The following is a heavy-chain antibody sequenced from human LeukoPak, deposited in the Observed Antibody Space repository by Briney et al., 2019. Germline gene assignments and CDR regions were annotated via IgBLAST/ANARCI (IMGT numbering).Heavy chain of an antibody. CDR1: GGSISSSSYY. CDR3: ARDEDGSGLS. J-gene: IGHJ4*02. CDR2: IYHSGST. V-gene: IGHV4-30-2*01. Sequence: SETLSLTCTVSGGSISSSSYYWSWIRQPPGKGLEWIGYIYHSGSTYYNPSLKSRVTISVDRSKNQFSLKLSSVTAADTAVYYCARDEDGSGLSWGQGTLVTVSS. D-gene: IGHD3-10*01.